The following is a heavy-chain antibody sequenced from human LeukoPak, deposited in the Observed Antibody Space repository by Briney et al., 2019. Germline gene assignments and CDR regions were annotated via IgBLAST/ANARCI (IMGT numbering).Heavy chain of an antibody. Sequence: SVKVSCKASGGTFSSYAISWVRQAPGQGLEWMGRIIPIFGTASYAQKFQGRVTITTDESTSTAYMELSSLRSEDTAVYYCARGSVAAAQSKVRSGHYYYYYMDVWGKGTTVTVSS. D-gene: IGHD6-13*01. J-gene: IGHJ6*03. CDR2: IIPIFGTA. V-gene: IGHV1-69*05. CDR3: ARGSVAAAQSKVRSGHYYYYYMDV. CDR1: GGTFSSYA.